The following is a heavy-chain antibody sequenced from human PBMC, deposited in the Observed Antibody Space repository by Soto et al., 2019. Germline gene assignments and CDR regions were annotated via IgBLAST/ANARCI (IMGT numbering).Heavy chain of an antibody. CDR1: GGTFSPYT. V-gene: IGHV1-69*08. CDR3: ARDWECTVSTWSFGAF. D-gene: IGHD3-10*01. Sequence: QVQLVQSGDEVKKPGSSVKVSCKASGGTFSPYTVNWVRQAPGQGLEWMGRIIPFLGVTNYAQKFQARVTLTADTSTTTAYMELRGMRFEDTAVYYCARDWECTVSTWSFGAFWGRGTLVTVSS. J-gene: IGHJ4*02. CDR2: IIPFLGVT.